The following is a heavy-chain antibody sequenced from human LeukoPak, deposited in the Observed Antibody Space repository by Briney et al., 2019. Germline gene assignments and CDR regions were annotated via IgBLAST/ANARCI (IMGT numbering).Heavy chain of an antibody. J-gene: IGHJ6*03. D-gene: IGHD3-10*01. Sequence: GGSLRLSCAASGFTFSSYGMHRVRQAPGKGLEWVAVISYDGSNKYFGDSVKGRFTISRDNSKNTLYLQMDSLRAEDTAIYYCAKAVTSDYHSLYYNYYMDVWGEGTTVTVSS. V-gene: IGHV3-30*18. CDR2: ISYDGSNK. CDR3: AKAVTSDYHSLYYNYYMDV. CDR1: GFTFSSYG.